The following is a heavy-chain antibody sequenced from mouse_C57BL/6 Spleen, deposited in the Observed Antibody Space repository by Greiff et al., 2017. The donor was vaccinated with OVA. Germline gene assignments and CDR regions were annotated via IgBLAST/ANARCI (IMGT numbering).Heavy chain of an antibody. CDR3: ARGGIYDGEDGPWFAY. D-gene: IGHD2-3*01. CDR1: GYTFTGYW. CDR2: ILPGSGST. Sequence: QVQLQQSGAELMKPGASVKLSCKATGYTFTGYWIEWVKQRPGHGLEWIGEILPGSGSTNYNEKFKGKATFTADTSSNTAYMQLSSLTTEDSAIYYCARGGIYDGEDGPWFAYWGQGTLVTVSA. V-gene: IGHV1-9*01. J-gene: IGHJ3*01.